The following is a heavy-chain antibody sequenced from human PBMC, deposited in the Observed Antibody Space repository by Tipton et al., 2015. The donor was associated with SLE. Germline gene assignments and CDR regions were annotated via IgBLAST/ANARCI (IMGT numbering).Heavy chain of an antibody. D-gene: IGHD5-24*01. J-gene: IGHJ5*02. V-gene: IGHV4-61*02. Sequence: TLSLTCTVSGGSISSGSYYWSWIRQPAGKGLEWIGRIYTSGSTNYNPSLKSRVTISVDMSKNQFSLKLRFVTAADTAVYYCARALNNGWRLGDRFDPWGQGTLVTVSS. CDR2: IYTSGST. CDR3: ARALNNGWRLGDRFDP. CDR1: GGSISSGSYY.